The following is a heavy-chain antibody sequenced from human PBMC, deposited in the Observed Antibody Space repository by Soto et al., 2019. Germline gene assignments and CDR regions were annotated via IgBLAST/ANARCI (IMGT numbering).Heavy chain of an antibody. D-gene: IGHD6-13*01. V-gene: IGHV3-48*01. J-gene: IGHJ5*02. CDR1: GFTFSSYS. Sequence: GGSLRLSCAASGFTFSSYSMNWVRQAPGKGLEWVSYISSSSSTIYYADSVKGRFTISRDNAKNSLYLQMNSLRAEDTAVYYCARDSDYSSSWYMWFDPWGQGTLVTVSS. CDR2: ISSSSSTI. CDR3: ARDSDYSSSWYMWFDP.